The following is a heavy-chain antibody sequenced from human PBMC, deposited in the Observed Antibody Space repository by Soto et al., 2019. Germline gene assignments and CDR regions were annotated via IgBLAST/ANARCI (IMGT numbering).Heavy chain of an antibody. V-gene: IGHV3-7*01. CDR2: INGDGSEK. Sequence: EMQLVESGGGLVQPGGSLRLSCVSSGLSFSTWSMTWVRQAPGKGLEWVANINGDGSEKNYVDSVKGRFIISRDNAKESLYLQMNSLRAEDTAVYYCAKDGAVPSYYGMDVWGQGTTVTVSS. D-gene: IGHD3-10*01. CDR1: GLSFSTWS. CDR3: AKDGAVPSYYGMDV. J-gene: IGHJ6*02.